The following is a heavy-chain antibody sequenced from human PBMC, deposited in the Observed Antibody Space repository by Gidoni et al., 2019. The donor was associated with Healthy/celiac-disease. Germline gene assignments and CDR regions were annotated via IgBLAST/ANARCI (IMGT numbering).Heavy chain of an antibody. Sequence: EVQLLESGGGLVQPVGSLRLSCAAPGFPFSSYAMSWVRQAPGKGLEWVSAISGSGGSTYYADSVKGRFTISRDNSKNTLYLQMNSLRAEDTAVYYCAKRRWDIVVVVAGPFDYWGQGTLVTVSS. D-gene: IGHD2-15*01. CDR1: GFPFSSYA. CDR2: ISGSGGST. V-gene: IGHV3-23*01. J-gene: IGHJ4*02. CDR3: AKRRWDIVVVVAGPFDY.